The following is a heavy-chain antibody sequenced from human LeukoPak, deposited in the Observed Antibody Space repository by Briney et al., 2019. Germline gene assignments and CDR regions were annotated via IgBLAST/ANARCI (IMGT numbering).Heavy chain of an antibody. CDR1: GFTFSSYW. CDR2: INSDGSST. Sequence: GGSLRSSCAASGFTFSSYWMHWVRQSPGKGLVWVSRINSDGSSTSYADSAKGRFTISRDNAKNTLYLQMNSLRAEDTAVYYCARDLRNYYGSGSYEDYWGQGTLVTVSS. CDR3: ARDLRNYYGSGSYEDY. D-gene: IGHD3-10*01. V-gene: IGHV3-74*01. J-gene: IGHJ4*02.